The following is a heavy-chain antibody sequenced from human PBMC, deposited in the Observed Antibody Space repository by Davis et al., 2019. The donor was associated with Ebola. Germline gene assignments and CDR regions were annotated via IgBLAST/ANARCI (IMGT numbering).Heavy chain of an antibody. Sequence: GESLKISCAASGFTFSSYAMHWVRQAPGKGLEWVAVISYDGSNKYYADSVKGRFTISRDNSKNTLYLQMNSLRAEDTAVYYCARDYYDSSGYYPGLGYWGQGTLVTVSS. CDR3: ARDYYDSSGYYPGLGY. J-gene: IGHJ4*02. V-gene: IGHV3-30-3*01. CDR1: GFTFSSYA. D-gene: IGHD3-22*01. CDR2: ISYDGSNK.